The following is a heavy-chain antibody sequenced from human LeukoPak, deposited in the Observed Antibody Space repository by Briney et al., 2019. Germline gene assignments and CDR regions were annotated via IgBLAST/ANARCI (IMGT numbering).Heavy chain of an antibody. CDR1: GFTFSSYS. D-gene: IGHD4-17*01. Sequence: PGGSLRLSCAASGFTFSSYSMNWVRQPPGKGLEWIGEINHSGSTNYNPSLKSRATISVDTSKNQFSLKLSSVTAADTAVYYCARYDYGDYALDYWGQGTLVTVSS. CDR2: INHSGST. CDR3: ARYDYGDYALDY. J-gene: IGHJ4*02. V-gene: IGHV4-34*01.